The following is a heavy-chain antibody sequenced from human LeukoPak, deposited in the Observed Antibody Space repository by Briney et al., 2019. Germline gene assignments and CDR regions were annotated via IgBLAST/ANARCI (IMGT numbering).Heavy chain of an antibody. Sequence: SETLSLTCTVSGYSISSGFYWGWIRQPPGKGLEWIGSIYHSGSTHYNSSLKSRVTISVDTSKNQLSLKLSSVTATDTAVYYCARGVGLTQGGAFDYWGQGTLVTVSS. CDR1: GYSISSGFY. V-gene: IGHV4-38-2*02. CDR3: ARGVGLTQGGAFDY. J-gene: IGHJ4*02. CDR2: IYHSGST. D-gene: IGHD3-16*01.